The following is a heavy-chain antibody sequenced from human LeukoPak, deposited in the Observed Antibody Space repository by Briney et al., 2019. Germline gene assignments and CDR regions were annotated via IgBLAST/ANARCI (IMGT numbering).Heavy chain of an antibody. CDR1: GFTFSSYG. CDR3: ARGKYSGSPSAAFDI. J-gene: IGHJ3*02. D-gene: IGHD1-26*01. Sequence: GGTLRLSCAASGFTFSSYGMSWVRQAPGKGLEWVSSISSSSSYIFYADSVKGRFTISRDNAKNSLYLQMNSLRAEDTAVYYCARGKYSGSPSAAFDIWGQGTMVTVSS. V-gene: IGHV3-21*01. CDR2: ISSSSSYI.